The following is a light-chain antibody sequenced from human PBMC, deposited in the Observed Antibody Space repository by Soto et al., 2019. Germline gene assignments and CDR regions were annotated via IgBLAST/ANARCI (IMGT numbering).Light chain of an antibody. CDR3: QQYNNWPLCT. J-gene: IGKJ2*02. V-gene: IGKV3-15*01. CDR2: DAS. Sequence: EIVMTQSPATLSVSAGERATLSCRASQSVGGNSAWYQQRPGRAPRLLIYDASTRATDIPARFSGSGSGTEFTLTISSLQSEDFALYDCQQYNNWPLCTFGQGTKLEIK. CDR1: QSVGGN.